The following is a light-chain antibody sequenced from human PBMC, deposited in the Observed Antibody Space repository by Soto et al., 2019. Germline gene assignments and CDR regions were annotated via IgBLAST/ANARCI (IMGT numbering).Light chain of an antibody. CDR3: CSFGGSGYV. CDR1: TSDVGI. CDR2: EVT. V-gene: IGLV2-23*02. Sequence: SLLTQPAPVSGSPGQSITISCSGTTSDVGIVSWYQHHPGKAPKLMIHEVTKRPSGVSDRFSGSKSGNSASLTISGLQAEDEADYFCCSFGGSGYVFGTGTKVTVL. J-gene: IGLJ1*01.